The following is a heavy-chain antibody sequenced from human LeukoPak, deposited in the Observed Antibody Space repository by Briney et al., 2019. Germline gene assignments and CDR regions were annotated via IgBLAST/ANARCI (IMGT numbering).Heavy chain of an antibody. D-gene: IGHD2-8*01. CDR1: GGSFSGYY. Sequence: SETLSLTCAVYGGSFSGYYWSWIRQPPGKGLEWIGEINHSGSTNYNPSLKSRVTISVDTSKNQFSLKLSSVTAADTAVCYCARGYYAKAGCLDYWGQGTLVTVSS. V-gene: IGHV4-34*01. CDR3: ARGYYAKAGCLDY. J-gene: IGHJ4*02. CDR2: INHSGST.